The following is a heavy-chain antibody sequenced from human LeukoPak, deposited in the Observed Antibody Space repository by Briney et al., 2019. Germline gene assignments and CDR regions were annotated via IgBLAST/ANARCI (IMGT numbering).Heavy chain of an antibody. D-gene: IGHD6-13*01. CDR2: ISYDGSYK. Sequence: GGSLRLSCSASGFTFSTYGMHWVRQAPGKGLEWVAVISYDGSYKFYADSVKGRFTISRDNSKSTLYLQMNSLRAEDTAVYYCAKDRYSGLNTIDYWGQGTLVTVSS. V-gene: IGHV3-30*18. CDR1: GFTFSTYG. J-gene: IGHJ4*02. CDR3: AKDRYSGLNTIDY.